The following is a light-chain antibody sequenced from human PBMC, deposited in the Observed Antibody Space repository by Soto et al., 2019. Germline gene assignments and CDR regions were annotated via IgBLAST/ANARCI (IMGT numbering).Light chain of an antibody. CDR3: QKYNSAPWT. Sequence: DIQMTQSPSSLSASVGDRVTITCRASQGISNYLAWYQQQPGKVPKLLIYVASTLQSGVPSRFSGSGSGTYFTLTISSLQPEDVATYYCQKYNSAPWTFGQGTKVAIK. CDR2: VAS. CDR1: QGISNY. J-gene: IGKJ1*01. V-gene: IGKV1-27*01.